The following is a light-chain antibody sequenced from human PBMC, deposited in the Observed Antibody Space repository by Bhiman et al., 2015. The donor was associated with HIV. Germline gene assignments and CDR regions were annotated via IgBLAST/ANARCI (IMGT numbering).Light chain of an antibody. CDR1: SLRSYY. CDR3: NSRDSSGNHVV. CDR2: GKN. Sequence: SSELTQDPAVSVALGQTVRITCQGDSLRSYYATWYQQKPGQAPLLVIYGKNNRPSGIPDRFSGSNSGNTASLTITGAQAEDEADYYCNSRDSSGNHVVFGGGTKLTVL. V-gene: IGLV3-19*01. J-gene: IGLJ2*01.